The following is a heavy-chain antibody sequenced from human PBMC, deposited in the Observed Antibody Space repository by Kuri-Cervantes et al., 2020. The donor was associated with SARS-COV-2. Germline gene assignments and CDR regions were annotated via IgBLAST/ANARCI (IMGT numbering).Heavy chain of an antibody. D-gene: IGHD6-13*01. Sequence: SETLSLTCTVSGGSISSSIYYWGWIRQPPGKGLEWIGSIYYSGSTYYNPSLKSRVTISVDTSKNQFSLKLSSVTAADTAVYYCASYSSSWYPGLWGRGTLVTVSS. CDR1: GGSISSSIYY. CDR2: IYYSGST. CDR3: ASYSSSWYPGL. J-gene: IGHJ2*01. V-gene: IGHV4-39*01.